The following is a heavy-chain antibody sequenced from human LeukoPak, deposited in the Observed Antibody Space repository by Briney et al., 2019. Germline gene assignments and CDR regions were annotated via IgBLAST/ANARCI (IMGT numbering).Heavy chain of an antibody. J-gene: IGHJ5*02. V-gene: IGHV3-21*01. D-gene: IGHD3-10*01. CDR2: ISSSSRYI. CDR3: ARVERYGSASNWFDP. CDR1: GFTFSSYS. Sequence: GGSLRLSCAASGFTFSSYSMNWVRQAPGKGLEWVSSISSSSRYIYYADSVKGRFTIARDKAKNSLYLQMNSLRAEDTAVYYCARVERYGSASNWFDPWGEGTLVTVSS.